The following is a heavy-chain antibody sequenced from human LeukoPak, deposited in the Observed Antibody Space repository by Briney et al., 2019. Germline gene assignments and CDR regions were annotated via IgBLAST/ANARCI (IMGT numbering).Heavy chain of an antibody. CDR2: VYHTGTS. D-gene: IGHD2-8*01. CDR1: GASINDYY. Sequence: PSETLSLTCSVFGASINDYYWTWIRQPPGKGLEWIGYVYHTGTSGYHPSLKSRVAMSLDTSKNQVSLKLSSVTAADTAVYFCTRVVNGGHFDYWGQGTLVTVSS. V-gene: IGHV4-59*01. CDR3: TRVVNGGHFDY. J-gene: IGHJ4*02.